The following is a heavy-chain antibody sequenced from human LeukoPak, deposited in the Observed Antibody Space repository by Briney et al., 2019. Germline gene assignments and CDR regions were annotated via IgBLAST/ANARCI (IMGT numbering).Heavy chain of an antibody. CDR2: ISPVSSYT. D-gene: IGHD2/OR15-2a*01. V-gene: IGHV3-21*01. J-gene: IGHJ6*02. Sequence: GGSLRLSCLASGFSFNSYTMNWVREAPGKGLEWVSTISPVSSYTWYAESVKGRFTISRDNPKNSLYLQMDSLRAEDTAVYYCVRDVSRRIGMDVWAKGPRSPSP. CDR3: VRDVSRRIGMDV. CDR1: GFSFNSYT.